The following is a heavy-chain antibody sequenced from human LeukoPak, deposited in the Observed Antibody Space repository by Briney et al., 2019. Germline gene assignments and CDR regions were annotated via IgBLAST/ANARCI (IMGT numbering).Heavy chain of an antibody. D-gene: IGHD3-10*01. J-gene: IGHJ4*02. Sequence: ASVKVSCKASGYTFTGYYMHWVRQAPGQGLEWMGWINPNSGGTNYAQKFQGRVTMTRDTSISTAYMELSSLRPEDTAVYFCARDLYYTSGIYKGLDYWGQGTLVIVSS. V-gene: IGHV1-2*02. CDR1: GYTFTGYY. CDR2: INPNSGGT. CDR3: ARDLYYTSGIYKGLDY.